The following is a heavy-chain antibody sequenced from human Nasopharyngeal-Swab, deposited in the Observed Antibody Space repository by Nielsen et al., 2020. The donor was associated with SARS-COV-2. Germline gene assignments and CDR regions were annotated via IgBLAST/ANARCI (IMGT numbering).Heavy chain of an antibody. Sequence: GESLKISCTASGFTFGDYAMSWFRQAPGKGLEWVGFIRSKAYGGTTEYAASVKGRFTISRDDSKSIAYLQMNSLKTEDTAVYYCTRDRRPTYYYGSGSLEGAFDIWGQGTMVTVSS. J-gene: IGHJ3*02. CDR2: IRSKAYGGTT. CDR1: GFTFGDYA. CDR3: TRDRRPTYYYGSGSLEGAFDI. D-gene: IGHD3-10*01. V-gene: IGHV3-49*03.